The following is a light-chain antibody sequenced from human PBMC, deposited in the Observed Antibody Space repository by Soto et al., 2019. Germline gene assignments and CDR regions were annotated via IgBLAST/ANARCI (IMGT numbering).Light chain of an antibody. CDR2: GAS. J-gene: IGKJ2*01. CDR3: QHYNNWPFT. CDR1: QSVSSN. Sequence: EIVMTQSPAPLSVSPGERATLSCRASQSVSSNLAWYQQKPGEAPTLLIYGASARATGIPARFSGSGSGTEFTLPISSLQSEDFAVYYCQHYNNWPFTFGQGTKVDIK. V-gene: IGKV3-15*01.